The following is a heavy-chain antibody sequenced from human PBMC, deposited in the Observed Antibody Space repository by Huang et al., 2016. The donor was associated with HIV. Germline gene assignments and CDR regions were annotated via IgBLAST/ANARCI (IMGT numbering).Heavy chain of an antibody. V-gene: IGHV4-34*02. CDR1: GGSLSDHY. D-gene: IGHD2-21*02. J-gene: IGHJ4*02. CDR3: ARPRMTATSSDSTWSFFDS. CDR2: LNTRGHS. Sequence: QVQLQQWGAGLLKPSGALSLKCAVYGGSLSDHYWTWIRLPPGKRLEWIGVLNTRGHSTYNPSPRCRVTMSVDRSKNQLYRNLTSLTAADTAVYYCARPRMTATSSDSTWSFFDSWGQGTLVIVSS.